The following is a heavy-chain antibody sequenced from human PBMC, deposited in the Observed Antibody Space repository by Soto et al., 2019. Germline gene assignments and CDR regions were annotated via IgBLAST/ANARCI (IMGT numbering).Heavy chain of an antibody. CDR2: IYYSGST. V-gene: IGHV4-59*08. Sequence: SETLSLTCSVSGGSISSYYWSWIRQPPGKGLEYIGFIYYSGSTDYNPSLKGRVTISVDTSKNQFSLKLSSVTAADTAVYYCARGGWRHIDYWGQGTLVTV. J-gene: IGHJ4*02. D-gene: IGHD3-3*01. CDR1: GGSISSYY. CDR3: ARGGWRHIDY.